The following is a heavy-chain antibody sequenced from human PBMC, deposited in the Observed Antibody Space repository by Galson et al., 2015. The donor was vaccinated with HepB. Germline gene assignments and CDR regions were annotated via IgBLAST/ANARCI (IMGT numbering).Heavy chain of an antibody. Sequence: SVKVSCKASGGTFSSYAISWVRQAPGQGLEWMGGIIPILGIANYAQKFQGRVTITADKSTSTAYMELSSLRSEDTAVYYCARGPRGGYCSGGSCYSYNWFDPWGQGTLVTVSS. CDR1: GGTFSSYA. J-gene: IGHJ5*02. CDR2: IIPILGIA. V-gene: IGHV1-69*10. D-gene: IGHD2-15*01. CDR3: ARGPRGGYCSGGSCYSYNWFDP.